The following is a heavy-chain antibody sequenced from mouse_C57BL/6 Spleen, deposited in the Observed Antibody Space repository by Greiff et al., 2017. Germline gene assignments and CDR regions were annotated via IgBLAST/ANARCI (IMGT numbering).Heavy chain of an antibody. V-gene: IGHV7-1*01. D-gene: IGHD1-1*01. CDR3: ARDGSPITTVVGAMDY. CDR1: GFTFSDFY. Sequence: EVKLVESGGGLVQSGRSLRLSCATSGFTFSDFYMEWVRPAPGKGLEWIAASRNKANDYTTEYSASVKGRFIVSRDTSQSILYLQMNALRAEDTAIYYCARDGSPITTVVGAMDYWGQGTSVTVSS. J-gene: IGHJ4*01. CDR2: SRNKANDYTT.